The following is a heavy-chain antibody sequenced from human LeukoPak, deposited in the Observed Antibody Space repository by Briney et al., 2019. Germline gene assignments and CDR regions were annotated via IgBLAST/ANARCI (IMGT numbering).Heavy chain of an antibody. CDR3: ARGVTSAWYLRYYFEY. J-gene: IGHJ4*02. Sequence: GGSLRLSCAASGFIFSSYWMSWVRQVPGKGLERVANIKQDGTETSYVDSVEGRFTISRDNAKNSLFLQMNSLRADDTALYYCARGVTSAWYLRYYFEYWGQGIMVTVSS. D-gene: IGHD6-13*01. CDR2: IKQDGTET. V-gene: IGHV3-7*03. CDR1: GFIFSSYW.